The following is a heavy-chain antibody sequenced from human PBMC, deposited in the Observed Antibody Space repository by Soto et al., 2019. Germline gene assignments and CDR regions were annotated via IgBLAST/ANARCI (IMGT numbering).Heavy chain of an antibody. Sequence: EVQLVESGGGLVQPGGSLRLSCVASGFTFSSYWMSWVRQAPGKGLEGVANIEQDGRGEYHVDSVKGRFTISRDNVKNSLYLQMNSLRAEDTAVYYCASRRGDYWGQGTLVTVSS. CDR2: IEQDGRGE. CDR1: GFTFSSYW. D-gene: IGHD3-16*01. CDR3: ASRRGDY. J-gene: IGHJ4*02. V-gene: IGHV3-7*05.